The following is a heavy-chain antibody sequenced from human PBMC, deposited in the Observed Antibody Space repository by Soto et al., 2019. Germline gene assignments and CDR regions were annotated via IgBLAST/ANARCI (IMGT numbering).Heavy chain of an antibody. Sequence: QVQLVQSGAEVKKPGASVKVSCKASGYTFPSYDITWLRQAPGQGPEWMGWISPYTGNTNYAQKVQGRVTMTTDTSTTTAYMELRSLRSDDTAIYFCARASISGSYYAYWGQGTLVTVSA. CDR1: GYTFPSYD. CDR2: ISPYTGNT. CDR3: ARASISGSYYAY. V-gene: IGHV1-18*01. J-gene: IGHJ4*02. D-gene: IGHD3-10*01.